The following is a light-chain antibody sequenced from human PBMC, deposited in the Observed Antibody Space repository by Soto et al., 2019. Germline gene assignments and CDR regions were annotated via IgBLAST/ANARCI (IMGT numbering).Light chain of an antibody. CDR3: QQSFRTPFT. Sequence: DIQMTQSPSSLSASVGDRVNITCRASQSISSYLNWYQQKPGKAPKLLIYAASRLQSGVPSRFSGSGSGTDFTLTTSSLQPEDFATYYCQQSFRTPFTFGPGNKLDIK. CDR1: QSISSY. V-gene: IGKV1-39*01. J-gene: IGKJ3*01. CDR2: AAS.